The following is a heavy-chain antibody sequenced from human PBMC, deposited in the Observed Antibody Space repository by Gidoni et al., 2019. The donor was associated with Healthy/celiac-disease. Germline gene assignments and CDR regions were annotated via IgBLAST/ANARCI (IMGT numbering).Heavy chain of an antibody. V-gene: IGHV3-48*01. D-gene: IGHD6-13*01. CDR2: ISSSSSTI. J-gene: IGHJ4*02. CDR1: GFTFSRYS. CDR3: ARDLRIAAAGTSD. Sequence: EVQLVESGGGLVQPGGSLRLSCEASGFTFSRYSMNWVRQAPGKGLEWVSYISSSSSTIYYADSVKGRFTISRDNAKNSLYLQMNSLRAEDTAVYYCARDLRIAAAGTSDWGQGTLVTVSS.